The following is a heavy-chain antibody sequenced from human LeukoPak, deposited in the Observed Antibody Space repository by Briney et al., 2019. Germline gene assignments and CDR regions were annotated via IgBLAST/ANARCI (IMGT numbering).Heavy chain of an antibody. CDR3: ARHDPVGHFLRGMDV. CDR1: GGSISGYF. D-gene: IGHD2/OR15-2a*01. Sequence: SETLSFTCAVSGGSISGYFWSWSRQPPGKGLEWIGYIYYTGSTIYNPSLRSRVTMSVDVSKNQFSLDLTSVTAADTAVYYCARHDPVGHFLRGMDVWGQGTTVTVSS. V-gene: IGHV4-59*08. J-gene: IGHJ6*02. CDR2: IYYTGST.